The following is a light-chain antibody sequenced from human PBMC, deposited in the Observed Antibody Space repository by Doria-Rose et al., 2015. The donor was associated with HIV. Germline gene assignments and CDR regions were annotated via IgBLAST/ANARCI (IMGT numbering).Light chain of an antibody. V-gene: IGKV4-1*01. CDR3: QQYYDAPS. CDR2: WAS. Sequence: DIRMTQSPESLGMSLGERATLNCKSSQSLLYTSKNYLAWYQQKPGQPPKLLIYWASTRQSWVTARFSVSRSGTDFNLTISSLEAEDVAVYYCQQYYDAPSFGPGTTVDIK. CDR1: QSLLYTSKNY. J-gene: IGKJ3*01.